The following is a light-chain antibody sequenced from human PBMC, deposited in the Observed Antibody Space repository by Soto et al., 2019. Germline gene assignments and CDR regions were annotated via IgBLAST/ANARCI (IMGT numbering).Light chain of an antibody. J-gene: IGKJ1*01. V-gene: IGKV1-5*03. CDR2: RSS. CDR1: QTISNY. Sequence: DIQMTQSPSTLSASVGDRVTITCRASQTISNYLTWYQQRPGKAPKLLIYRSSILQNGVPSRFSGSGSGTEFTLTISSLQPDDFATYYCQQYYIYATFGQGPRVEI. CDR3: QQYYIYAT.